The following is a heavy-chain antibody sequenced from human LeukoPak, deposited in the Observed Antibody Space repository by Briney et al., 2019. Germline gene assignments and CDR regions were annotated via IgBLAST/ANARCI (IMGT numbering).Heavy chain of an antibody. CDR1: GFTFSSNS. CDR2: ISSNGGDT. Sequence: GGSLRLSCAGSGFTFSSNSMAWVRQAPGKGLEWVSSISSNGGDTYYTDSVKGRFTISRDNSKNTLHLQMNSLRAEDTAVYYCTKGNPSIMRELDTLDIWGQGTMVTVSS. CDR3: TKGNPSIMRELDTLDI. V-gene: IGHV3-23*01. J-gene: IGHJ3*02. D-gene: IGHD6-6*01.